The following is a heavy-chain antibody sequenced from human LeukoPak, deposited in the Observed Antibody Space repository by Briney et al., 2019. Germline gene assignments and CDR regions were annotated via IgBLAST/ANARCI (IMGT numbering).Heavy chain of an antibody. V-gene: IGHV4-34*01. CDR2: INHSGST. D-gene: IGHD2-21*02. Sequence: SETLSLTCAVYGGSFSGYYWSWIRQPPGKGLEWIGEINHSGSTNYNPSLKSRVTISVDTSKNQFSLKLSSVTAADTAVYYCARSQGYCGGDCGYGYWGQGTLVTVSS. J-gene: IGHJ4*02. CDR3: ARSQGYCGGDCGYGY. CDR1: GGSFSGYY.